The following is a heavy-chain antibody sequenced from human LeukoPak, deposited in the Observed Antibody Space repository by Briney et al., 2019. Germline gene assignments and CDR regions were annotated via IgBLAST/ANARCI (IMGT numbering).Heavy chain of an antibody. J-gene: IGHJ4*02. V-gene: IGHV4-38-2*01. Sequence: GSLRLSCAASGFTFSSYAMSWVRQPPGKGLEWIGSIYHSGTTYSGSTYYNPSLKSRVTVSLDTSKNQFSLKVGSMTAADTAVYYCARAGGYGLIDYWGQGTMVTASS. CDR1: GFTFSSYA. D-gene: IGHD5-18*01. CDR3: ARAGGYGLIDY. CDR2: IYHSGTTYSGST.